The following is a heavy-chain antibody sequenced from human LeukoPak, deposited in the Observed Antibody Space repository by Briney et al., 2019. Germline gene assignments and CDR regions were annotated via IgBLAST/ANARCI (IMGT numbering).Heavy chain of an antibody. D-gene: IGHD3-22*01. CDR2: IKSDGST. J-gene: IGHJ1*01. CDR3: ARAPSEIGGYYPEYFRH. CDR1: GFTFSTYW. Sequence: GGSLRLSCAASGFTFSTYWMHWVRQAPGKGLLWVSRIKSDGSTNYADSVKGRLTISRDNAKNTLSLQMNSLRPEGTGVYFCARAPSEIGGYYPEYFRHWGQGTLVTVSS. V-gene: IGHV3-74*01.